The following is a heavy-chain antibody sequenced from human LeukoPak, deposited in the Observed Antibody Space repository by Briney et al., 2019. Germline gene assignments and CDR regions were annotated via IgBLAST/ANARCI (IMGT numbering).Heavy chain of an antibody. J-gene: IGHJ5*02. D-gene: IGHD1-1*01. CDR2: INHSGST. CDR3: RERSTPGINWFDP. CDR1: GESFSAYS. V-gene: IGHV4-34*01. Sequence: SETLSLTCAVYGESFSAYSWNWIRQSPGKGLEWIGEINHSGSTNYNPSLKNRVTISVDTSKNQTSKRQFSLKLNSVTAADTAVYCTRERSTPGINWFDPWGQATLVTVSS.